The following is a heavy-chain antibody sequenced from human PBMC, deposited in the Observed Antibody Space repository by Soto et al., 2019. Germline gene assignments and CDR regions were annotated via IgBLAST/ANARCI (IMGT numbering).Heavy chain of an antibody. CDR2: IRGKVNSYAT. CDR3: TRRRDWTATDPLDY. Sequence: EVQLVESGGGLVQPGGSLKLSCAASGFTFSDSAMHWVRQASGKGLEWVGRIRGKVNSYATVYAASLKGRFTISRDDSMNTTYLQMTSLKTEDTAVYYCTRRRDWTATDPLDYWGQGTLVTVSS. V-gene: IGHV3-73*02. D-gene: IGHD2-21*01. J-gene: IGHJ4*02. CDR1: GFTFSDSA.